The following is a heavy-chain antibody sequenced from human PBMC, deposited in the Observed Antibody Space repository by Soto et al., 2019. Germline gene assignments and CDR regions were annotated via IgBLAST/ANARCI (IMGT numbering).Heavy chain of an antibody. CDR3: AKFGLRDRKSDWFDP. D-gene: IGHD5-12*01. Sequence: PGGSLRLSCAASGVTFSSYAMSWVRQAPGKGLEWVSAISGSGGSTYYADSVKGRFTISRDNSKNTLYLQMNSLRAEDTAVYYCAKFGLRDRKSDWFDPWGQGTLVTVSS. J-gene: IGHJ5*02. CDR1: GVTFSSYA. CDR2: ISGSGGST. V-gene: IGHV3-23*01.